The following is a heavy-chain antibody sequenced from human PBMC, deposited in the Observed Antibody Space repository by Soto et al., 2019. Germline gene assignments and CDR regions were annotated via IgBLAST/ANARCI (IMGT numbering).Heavy chain of an antibody. CDR1: GGSISSSSYY. Sequence: SETLSLTCTVSGGSISSSSYYWGWIRQPPGKGLEWIGSTYYSGSTYYNPSLKSRVNIFVDTSKNQFSLKLTSVTAADTAVYYCVRQYCSSTTCCVYFDYWGQGTLVTVSS. J-gene: IGHJ4*02. D-gene: IGHD2-2*01. V-gene: IGHV4-39*01. CDR2: TYYSGST. CDR3: VRQYCSSTTCCVYFDY.